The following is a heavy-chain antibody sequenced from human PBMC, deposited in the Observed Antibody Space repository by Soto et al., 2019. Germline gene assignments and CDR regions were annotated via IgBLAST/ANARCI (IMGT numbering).Heavy chain of an antibody. V-gene: IGHV4-34*01. CDR2: INHTGGT. Sequence: PSETLSLTCAVYGGSFSSYHWSWIRQTPGKGLEWIGEINHTGGTHYNPSLKSRVTMSVDTSKNQFSLRLSSVTAADTAIYYCATRITVFGLLIPPFDPWGQGTQVTVSS. CDR1: GGSFSSYH. CDR3: ATRITVFGLLIPPFDP. D-gene: IGHD3-3*01. J-gene: IGHJ5*02.